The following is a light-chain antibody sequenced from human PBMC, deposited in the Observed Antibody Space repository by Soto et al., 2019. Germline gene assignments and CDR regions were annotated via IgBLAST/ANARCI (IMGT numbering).Light chain of an antibody. V-gene: IGLV2-14*01. J-gene: IGLJ1*01. CDR1: SSDVGGNKY. CDR3: SAFTGTTDV. CDR2: DVS. Sequence: QSALTQSASVSGSPGQSITISCTGSSSDVGGNKYVSWYQQYPGKAPKLMICDVSNRPSGVSNRFSGSKSGNTASLTISGLQAEDEADYYCSAFTGTTDVFGTGTQLTVL.